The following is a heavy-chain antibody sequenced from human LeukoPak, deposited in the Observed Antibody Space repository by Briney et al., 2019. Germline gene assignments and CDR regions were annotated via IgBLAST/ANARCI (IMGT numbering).Heavy chain of an antibody. V-gene: IGHV3-33*01. J-gene: IGHJ6*02. D-gene: IGHD6-19*01. CDR2: IWYDGSNK. CDR3: ARHVIAVAAGYGMDV. CDR1: GFTFSSYG. Sequence: GGSLRLSCAASGFTFSSYGMHWVRQAPGKGLEWVAVIWYDGSNKYYADSVKGRFTISRDNSKNTLYLQMNSLRAEDTAVYYCARHVIAVAAGYGMDVWGQGTTVTVSS.